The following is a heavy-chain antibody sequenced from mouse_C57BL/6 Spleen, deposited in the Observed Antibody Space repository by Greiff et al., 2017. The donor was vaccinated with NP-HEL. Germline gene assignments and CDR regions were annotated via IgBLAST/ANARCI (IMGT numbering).Heavy chain of an antibody. CDR3: ARYITTVVAPDY. Sequence: EVQLQQSGPELVKPGASVKMSCKASGYTFTDSNMHWVKQSHGKSLEWIGYINPNNGGTSYNQKFKGKATLTVNKSSSTAYMELRSLTSEDSAVYYCARYITTVVAPDYWGQGTTLTVSS. D-gene: IGHD1-1*01. CDR1: GYTFTDSN. J-gene: IGHJ2*01. V-gene: IGHV1-22*01. CDR2: INPNNGGT.